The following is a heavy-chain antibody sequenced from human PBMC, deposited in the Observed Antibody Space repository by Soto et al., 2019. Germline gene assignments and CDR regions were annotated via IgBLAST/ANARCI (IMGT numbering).Heavy chain of an antibody. Sequence: QVQLQESGPGLVKPSQTLSLTCTVSGGSISSGDYYWSWIRQPPGKGLEWIGHIYYSGSTYYHPSLKSRVTISVDTSKNQFSLKLSSVTAADTAVYYCARVTYYDSSGYYFRWFDPWGQGTLVTVSS. J-gene: IGHJ5*02. V-gene: IGHV4-30-4*01. CDR1: GGSISSGDYY. CDR3: ARVTYYDSSGYYFRWFDP. CDR2: IYYSGST. D-gene: IGHD3-22*01.